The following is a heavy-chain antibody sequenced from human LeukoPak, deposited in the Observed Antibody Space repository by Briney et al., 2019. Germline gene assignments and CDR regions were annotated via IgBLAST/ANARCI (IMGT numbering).Heavy chain of an antibody. J-gene: IGHJ5*02. D-gene: IGHD2-15*01. Sequence: PGGSLRLSCAASGFTFSGYYMGWIRQAPGKGLEWVSYISSSGSTIYYADSVKGRFTISRDNAKNSLYLQMNSLRAEDTAVYYCAGGIVVVVAASEWFDPWGQGTLVTVSS. CDR3: AGGIVVVVAASEWFDP. V-gene: IGHV3-11*01. CDR2: ISSSGSTI. CDR1: GFTFSGYY.